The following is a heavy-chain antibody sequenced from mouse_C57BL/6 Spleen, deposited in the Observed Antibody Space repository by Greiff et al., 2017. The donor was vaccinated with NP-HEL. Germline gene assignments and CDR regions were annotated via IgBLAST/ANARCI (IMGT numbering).Heavy chain of an antibody. CDR1: GYTFTDYE. V-gene: IGHV1-15*01. J-gene: IGHJ1*03. CDR3: TTRYYGSNHWYFDV. D-gene: IGHD1-1*01. CDR2: IDPETGGT. Sequence: VQLQQSGAELVRPGASVTLSCKASGYTFTDYEMHWVKQTPVHGLEWIGAIDPETGGTAYNQKFKGKAILTADKSSSTAYMELRSLTSEDSAVYYWTTRYYGSNHWYFDVWGTGTTVTVSS.